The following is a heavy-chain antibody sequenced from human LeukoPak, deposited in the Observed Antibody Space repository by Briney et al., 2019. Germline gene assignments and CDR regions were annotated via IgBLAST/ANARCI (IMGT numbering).Heavy chain of an antibody. J-gene: IGHJ5*01. Sequence: GGSLRLSCAAFGFTLSTYWMHWVRQAPGKGPVWVSRISGDGSGTTYADSVKGRFTISRDNAKNTLYLQMNSLRAEDTALYYCARDTLDNSGHGWFDSWGQGTLVTVSS. CDR2: ISGDGSGT. CDR3: ARDTLDNSGHGWFDS. CDR1: GFTLSTYW. V-gene: IGHV3-74*01. D-gene: IGHD3-22*01.